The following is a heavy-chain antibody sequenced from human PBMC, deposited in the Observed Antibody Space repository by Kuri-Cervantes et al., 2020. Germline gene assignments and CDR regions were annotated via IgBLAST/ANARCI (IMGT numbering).Heavy chain of an antibody. CDR3: ARVINWNYNWFDP. Sequence: GESLKISCKASGYTFTGYSIHWVRQAPGQGLEWMGWINPNSGGTNYAQKFQGWVTMSRDTSISTAYMELSSLRSEDTAVYYCARVINWNYNWFDPWGQGTLVTVSS. CDR1: GYTFTGYS. D-gene: IGHD1-7*01. J-gene: IGHJ5*02. CDR2: INPNSGGT. V-gene: IGHV1-2*04.